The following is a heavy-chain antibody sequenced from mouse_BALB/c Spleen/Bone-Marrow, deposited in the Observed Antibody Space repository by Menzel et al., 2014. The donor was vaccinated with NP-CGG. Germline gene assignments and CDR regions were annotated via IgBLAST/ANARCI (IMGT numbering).Heavy chain of an antibody. CDR1: GFDFSRYW. J-gene: IGHJ2*01. CDR2: INPDSSTI. Sequence: DVQLQESGGGLVQPGGSLKLSCAASGFDFSRYWMSWVRQAPGKGLEWIGEINPDSSTINYTPSLKNKFIISRDNAKNTLYLQMSKVRSEDTALYYCARNGYYGYSDYWGQGTTLTVSS. V-gene: IGHV4-1*02. D-gene: IGHD2-1*01. CDR3: ARNGYYGYSDY.